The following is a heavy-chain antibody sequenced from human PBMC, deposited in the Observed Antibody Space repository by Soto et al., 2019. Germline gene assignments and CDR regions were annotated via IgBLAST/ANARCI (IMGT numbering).Heavy chain of an antibody. D-gene: IGHD2-15*01. CDR1: GGTFSSYT. Sequence: QVQLVQSGAEVKKPGSSVKVSCKASGGTFSSYTISWVRQAPGQGLEWMGSIIPILGIANYAQKFQGRVTITADKSTSTAYMELSSLRSEDTAVYYCARDSCSGGSCYRFNQLDYWGQGTLVTVSS. CDR3: ARDSCSGGSCYRFNQLDY. V-gene: IGHV1-69*08. J-gene: IGHJ4*02. CDR2: IIPILGIA.